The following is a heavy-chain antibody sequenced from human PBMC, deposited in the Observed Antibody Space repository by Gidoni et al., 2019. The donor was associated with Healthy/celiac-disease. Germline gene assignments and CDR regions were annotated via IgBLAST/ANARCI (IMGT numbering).Heavy chain of an antibody. J-gene: IGHJ6*02. CDR2: ISSSSSYI. CDR1: GFTFSSYS. CDR3: AREGGGVDGMDV. Sequence: EVQLVESGGGLVKPGGSLTLSCAASGFTFSSYSMNWVRQAPGKGLEWVSAISSSSSYIYYADSVKGRLTISRDNAKNSLYLQMNSLRAEDTSVYYCAREGGGVDGMDVWGQGTTVTVSS. V-gene: IGHV3-21*01. D-gene: IGHD3-16*01.